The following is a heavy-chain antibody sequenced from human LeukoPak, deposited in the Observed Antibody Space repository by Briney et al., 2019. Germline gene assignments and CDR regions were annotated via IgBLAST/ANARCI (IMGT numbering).Heavy chain of an antibody. CDR1: GFTFSSYW. Sequence: GSLRLSCAASGFTFSSYWMHWVRQAPGKGLVWVSRINRDGSSTTYADSVKGRVTISRDNTKNTVYLQMNSLRAEDTAVYYCARGRLWNTDYWGQGTLVTVSS. J-gene: IGHJ4*02. D-gene: IGHD1/OR15-1a*01. V-gene: IGHV3-74*01. CDR3: ARGRLWNTDY. CDR2: INRDGSST.